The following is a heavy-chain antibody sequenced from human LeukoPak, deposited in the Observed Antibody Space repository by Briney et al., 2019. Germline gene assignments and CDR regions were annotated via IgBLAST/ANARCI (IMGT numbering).Heavy chain of an antibody. CDR2: IRSKAYGGTT. V-gene: IGHV3-49*03. CDR3: TRELGGIEGATSDAFDI. D-gene: IGHD1-26*01. Sequence: GGSLRLSCTASGFTFGDYAMSWFRQAPGKGLEWVGFIRSKAYGGTTEYAASVKGRFTISRDHSKSIAYLQMNSLKTEDTAVYYCTRELGGIEGATSDAFDIWGQGTMVTVSS. CDR1: GFTFGDYA. J-gene: IGHJ3*02.